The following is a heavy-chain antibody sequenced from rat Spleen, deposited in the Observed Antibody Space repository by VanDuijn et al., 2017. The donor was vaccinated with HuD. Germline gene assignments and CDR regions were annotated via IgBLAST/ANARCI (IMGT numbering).Heavy chain of an antibody. CDR2: ISYEGNTA. Sequence: EVQLVESGGGLVQPGRSLKLSCTASGFTFSNYAMAWVRQAPKKGLEWVASISYEGNTAFYGDSMKGRFTISRDNAKSTLYLQMDSLRSEDTATYYCAREAGIPFHYFDYWGQGVMVTVSS. V-gene: IGHV5-22*01. J-gene: IGHJ2*01. CDR3: AREAGIPFHYFDY. D-gene: IGHD1-4*01. CDR1: GFTFSNYA.